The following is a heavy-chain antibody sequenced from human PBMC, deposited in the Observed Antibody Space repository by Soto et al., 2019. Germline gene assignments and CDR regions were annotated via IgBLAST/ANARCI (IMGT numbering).Heavy chain of an antibody. Sequence: GESLKISCKGSGYSFTSYWIGWVRQMPGKGLEWMGIIYPGDSDTRYSPSFQGQVTISADKPINTAYLQWSSLKASDTAMYYCARSMTTVTTDGAFDIWGQGAMVT. CDR1: GYSFTSYW. D-gene: IGHD4-4*01. CDR2: IYPGDSDT. V-gene: IGHV5-51*04. J-gene: IGHJ3*02. CDR3: ARSMTTVTTDGAFDI.